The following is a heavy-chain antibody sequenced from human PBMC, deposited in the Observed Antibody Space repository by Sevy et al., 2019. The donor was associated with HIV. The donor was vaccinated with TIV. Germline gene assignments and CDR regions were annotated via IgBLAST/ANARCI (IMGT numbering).Heavy chain of an antibody. CDR1: GFTFSAYS. V-gene: IGHV3-48*01. CDR2: ISSSSGTI. J-gene: IGHJ5*01. CDR3: ARAGGDCYSKNECWFVS. D-gene: IGHD2-21*01. Sequence: GGSLRLSCAASGFTFSAYSMNWVRQAPGKGLEWVSYISSSSGTIYYADSVKGQFTISKDNAKSSLYLQMNGLRAEDTAVYYCARAGGDCYSKNECWFVSWGQGTLVTVSS.